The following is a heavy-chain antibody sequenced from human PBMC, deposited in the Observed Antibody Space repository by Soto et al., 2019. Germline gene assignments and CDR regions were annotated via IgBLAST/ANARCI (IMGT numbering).Heavy chain of an antibody. CDR1: GGSISSSSYY. Sequence: QLQLQESGPGLVKPSETLSLTCTVSGGSISSSSYYWGWIRQPPGKGLEWIGSIYYSGSTYYNPSLKSRATISVDTSTNQFTLKLSSVTAADTAVYYCARRGPLGGGDWIYYFDYWGQGTLVTVSS. CDR3: ARRGPLGGGDWIYYFDY. CDR2: IYYSGST. V-gene: IGHV4-39*01. J-gene: IGHJ4*02. D-gene: IGHD2-21*02.